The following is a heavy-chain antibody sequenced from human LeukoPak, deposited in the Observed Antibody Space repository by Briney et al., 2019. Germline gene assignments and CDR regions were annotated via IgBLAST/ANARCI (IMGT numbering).Heavy chain of an antibody. CDR1: GFTVSSNY. CDR2: IYSGGST. CDR3: ARSYYYDSSHTVDY. D-gene: IGHD3-22*01. V-gene: IGHV3-66*01. J-gene: IGHJ4*02. Sequence: GGSLRLSCAASGFTVSSNYMSWVRQAPGKGLEWVSVIYSGGSTYYADSVKGRFTISRDNSKNTLYLQMNSLRAEDTAVYYCARSYYYDSSHTVDYWGQGTLVTVSS.